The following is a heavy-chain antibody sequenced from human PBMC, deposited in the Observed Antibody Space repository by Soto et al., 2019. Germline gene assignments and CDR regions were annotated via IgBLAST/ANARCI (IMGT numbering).Heavy chain of an antibody. V-gene: IGHV1-46*01. CDR2: INPSGGST. J-gene: IGHJ4*02. CDR3: ASLWNNWNWEG. Sequence: QVQLVQSGAEVKKPGASVKVSCKASGYTFTSYYMHWVRQAPGQGLEWMGIINPSGGSTSYAQKFQGRVTMTRDTSTSTVYTELSSLRSEDTAVYYWASLWNNWNWEGWGQGTLVTVSS. D-gene: IGHD1-7*01. CDR1: GYTFTSYY.